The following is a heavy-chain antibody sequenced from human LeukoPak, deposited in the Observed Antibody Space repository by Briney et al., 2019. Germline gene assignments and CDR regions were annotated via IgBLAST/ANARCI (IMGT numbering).Heavy chain of an antibody. Sequence: SETLSLTCAVSGGSIGINNWWSWVRQSPGKGLEWIGEIYYNGNTNYNSSLKSRVTISVDRSKSQFSLRLSSVTAADTGTYYCAKVRVTPYIAFDQWGQGTLVTVSS. V-gene: IGHV4-4*02. CDR1: GGSIGINNW. CDR2: IYYNGNT. J-gene: IGHJ4*02. D-gene: IGHD2-21*02. CDR3: AKVRVTPYIAFDQ.